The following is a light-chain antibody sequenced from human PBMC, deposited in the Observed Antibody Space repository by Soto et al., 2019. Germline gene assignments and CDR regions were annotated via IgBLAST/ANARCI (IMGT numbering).Light chain of an antibody. J-gene: IGKJ5*01. V-gene: IGKV3-15*01. Sequence: EIVLTNSPATLSVSLGEVATLSCRASQSVRSLLAWYQQKPGQAPRLLIHRASTRAAGLPDRFSGSGSETDFTLTISSLQSEDFAVHYCQQYNKWPITFGQVTRLEIK. CDR3: QQYNKWPIT. CDR2: RAS. CDR1: QSVRSL.